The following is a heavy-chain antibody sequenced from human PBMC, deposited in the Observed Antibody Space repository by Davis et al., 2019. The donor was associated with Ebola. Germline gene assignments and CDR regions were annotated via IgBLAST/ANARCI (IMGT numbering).Heavy chain of an antibody. D-gene: IGHD6-19*01. CDR3: TTVPTRSGWYPYFDS. J-gene: IGHJ4*02. V-gene: IGHV3-15*01. Sequence: SCKASGGTFSSYAISWVRQAPGKGLEWVGRIKSKAHGGATDYAAPVKDRFIISRDDSKNTLYLQMNSLKTEDTAVYYCTTVPTRSGWYPYFDSWGQGTLVTVSS. CDR1: GGTFSSYA. CDR2: IKSKAHGGAT.